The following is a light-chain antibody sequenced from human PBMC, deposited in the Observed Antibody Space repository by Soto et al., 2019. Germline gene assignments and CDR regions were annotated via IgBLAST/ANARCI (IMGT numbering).Light chain of an antibody. Sequence: DIQMTQCPSPLPASVGDRVTITCRASQTISSWVAWYQQKPGKAPELLIYKATRLESGVPSRFSVSGSGTEFTLTISSLQPDDFATYYCQQYNSYSTVGQGTKVDIK. J-gene: IGKJ1*01. CDR1: QTISSW. CDR2: KAT. V-gene: IGKV1-5*03. CDR3: QQYNSYST.